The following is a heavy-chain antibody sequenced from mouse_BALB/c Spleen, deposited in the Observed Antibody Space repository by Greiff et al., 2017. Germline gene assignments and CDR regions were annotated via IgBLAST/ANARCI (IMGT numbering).Heavy chain of an antibody. V-gene: IGHV2-9*02. D-gene: IGHD2-12*01. J-gene: IGHJ2*01. Sequence: QVQLKESGPGLVAPSQSLSITCTVSGFSLTSYGVHWVRQPPGKGLEWLGVIWAGGSTNYNSALMSRLSISKDNSKSQVFLKMNSLQTDDTAMYYCARGGDHDGEAYFDYWGQGTTLTVSS. CDR2: IWAGGST. CDR1: GFSLTSYG. CDR3: ARGGDHDGEAYFDY.